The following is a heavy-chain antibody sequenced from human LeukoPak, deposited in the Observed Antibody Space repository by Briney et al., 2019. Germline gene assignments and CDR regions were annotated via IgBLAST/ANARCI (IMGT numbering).Heavy chain of an antibody. CDR3: ARGRRKQLDSTHFDY. J-gene: IGHJ4*02. D-gene: IGHD6-6*01. Sequence: KPSETLSLTCAVYGGSFNGYYWSWIRQPPGKGLEWIGEINHSGSTNYNPSLKSRVTISVDTSKNQFSLKPSSVTAADTAVYYCARGRRKQLDSTHFDYWGQGTLVTVSS. CDR2: INHSGST. V-gene: IGHV4-34*01. CDR1: GGSFNGYY.